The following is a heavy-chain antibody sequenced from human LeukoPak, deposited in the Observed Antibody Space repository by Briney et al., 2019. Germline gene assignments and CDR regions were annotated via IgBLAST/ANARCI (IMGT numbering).Heavy chain of an antibody. V-gene: IGHV3-21*01. D-gene: IGHD2-2*01. Sequence: PGGSLKLSCAGSGFSFNYYARNWVRQAPGKGLEWVSSISPKSDFIYYSDSVRGRFTISRDNADNSLYLQMNSLRAEDTAVYYCARADCSSSTCYLRRSWFDPWGQGNLVTVSS. CDR1: GFSFNYYA. CDR3: ARADCSSSTCYLRRSWFDP. CDR2: ISPKSDFI. J-gene: IGHJ5*02.